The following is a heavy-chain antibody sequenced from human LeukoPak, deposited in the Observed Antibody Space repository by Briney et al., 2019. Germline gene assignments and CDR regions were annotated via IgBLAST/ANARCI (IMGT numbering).Heavy chain of an antibody. V-gene: IGHV4-4*02. J-gene: IGHJ4*02. D-gene: IGHD3-3*01. Sequence: SETLSLTCAVSGVSISSSNWWSWVRQPPGKGLEWIGEIYHSGSTNYNPSLKSRVTISVDKSKNQFSLKLSSVTAADTAVYYCARKPYDFWSGYFSVDFDYWGQGTLVTVSS. CDR2: IYHSGST. CDR3: ARKPYDFWSGYFSVDFDY. CDR1: GVSISSSNW.